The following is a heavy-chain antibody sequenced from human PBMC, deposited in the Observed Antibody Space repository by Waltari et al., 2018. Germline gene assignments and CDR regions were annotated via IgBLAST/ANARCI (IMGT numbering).Heavy chain of an antibody. CDR3: ATDLLDLFGSGDSPVFQY. Sequence: QAQLVQSGTEVKKPGASVKVSCKTSNYTFKSHDINWVRQAPGQGLEWMGWNSPYKDDTNYAQKFRDRGTMTGDASTTTVYLELRDLRYDDSALYFCATDLLDLFGSGDSPVFQYWGQGTLVTVSS. V-gene: IGHV1-18*04. J-gene: IGHJ4*02. D-gene: IGHD2-15*01. CDR2: NSPYKDDT. CDR1: NYTFKSHD.